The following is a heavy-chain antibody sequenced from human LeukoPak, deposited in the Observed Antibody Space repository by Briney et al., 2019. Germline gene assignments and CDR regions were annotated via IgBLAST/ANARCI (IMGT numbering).Heavy chain of an antibody. CDR1: GFTFSDYA. CDR2: IPSNGGTT. Sequence: PGGSLRLSCSASGFTFSDYAMHWVRQAPGKGLEYVSGIPSNGGTTYYADSVKGRFTISRDNSKNTLYLQMSSLRAEDTAVYFCVRDRVVVTATFDCWGQGTLVTVSS. J-gene: IGHJ4*02. V-gene: IGHV3-64D*06. D-gene: IGHD2-21*02. CDR3: VRDRVVVTATFDC.